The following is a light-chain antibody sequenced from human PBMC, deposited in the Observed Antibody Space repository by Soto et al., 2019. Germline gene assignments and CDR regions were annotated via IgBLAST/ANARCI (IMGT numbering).Light chain of an antibody. Sequence: DIVMTQSPDSMAVSLGERATINCKSSQSVLSSSNNQNQLAWYQQKPGQSPKLLIYWASTRESGVHDRFGGSGSGTDFTLTISSLQAEDVAFYYCQQYYSPPYTFGQGTKLEIK. V-gene: IGKV4-1*01. CDR1: QSVLSSSNNQNQ. J-gene: IGKJ2*01. CDR3: QQYYSPPYT. CDR2: WAS.